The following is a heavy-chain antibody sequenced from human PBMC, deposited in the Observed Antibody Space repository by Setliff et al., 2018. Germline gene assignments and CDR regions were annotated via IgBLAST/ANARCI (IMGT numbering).Heavy chain of an antibody. CDR1: GFTFNTFW. J-gene: IGHJ4*02. Sequence: GGSLRLSCAASGFTFNTFWMTWVRQAPGKGLEWVANINPGGSEEYYLDSVKGRFTISRDNAKTSLYLPMNSLRADDTAVYFCASATGYWGQGILVTVSS. CDR3: ASATGY. CDR2: INPGGSEE. V-gene: IGHV3-7*01.